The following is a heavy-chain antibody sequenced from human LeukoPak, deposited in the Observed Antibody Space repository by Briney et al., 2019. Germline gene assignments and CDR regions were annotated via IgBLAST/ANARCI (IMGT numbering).Heavy chain of an antibody. Sequence: SETLSLTCAVYGGSFSGYYWSWIRQPPGKGLEWIGEINHSGSTNYNPSLKRRVTISVDTSRNQFSLKLSSVTAADTAVYYCAGQRPLYYYDSSGYFPWGQGTLVTVSS. V-gene: IGHV4-34*01. CDR2: INHSGST. CDR1: GGSFSGYY. CDR3: AGQRPLYYYDSSGYFP. D-gene: IGHD3-22*01. J-gene: IGHJ5*02.